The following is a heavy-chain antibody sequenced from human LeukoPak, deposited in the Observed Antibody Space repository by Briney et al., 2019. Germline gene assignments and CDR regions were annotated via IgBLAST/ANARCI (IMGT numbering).Heavy chain of an antibody. CDR2: TFYSGST. CDR1: GGSISSGDYY. Sequence: PSETLSLTCTVSGGSISSGDYYWSCIRQHPGKGLECIGYTFYSGSTYYNPSLKSRVTISVDTSKNQFSLRLSSVTAADTAVYYCARAIRGRMIVVPAATRFDPWGQGTLVTVSS. D-gene: IGHD2-2*01. CDR3: ARAIRGRMIVVPAATRFDP. J-gene: IGHJ5*02. V-gene: IGHV4-31*03.